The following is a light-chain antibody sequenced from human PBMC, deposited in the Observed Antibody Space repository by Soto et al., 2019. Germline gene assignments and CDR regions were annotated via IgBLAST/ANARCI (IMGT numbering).Light chain of an antibody. V-gene: IGKV1-9*01. CDR2: AAS. Sequence: DIQLTQSPSFLSASVGDRVTITCRASQGISGFVAWYQQKPGEAPKLLIYAASTLQSGVPSRFSGSGSGTEFTLTINSLQPEDFAVYYCQQYGSSERTFGQGTKVDIK. CDR3: QQYGSSERT. CDR1: QGISGF. J-gene: IGKJ1*01.